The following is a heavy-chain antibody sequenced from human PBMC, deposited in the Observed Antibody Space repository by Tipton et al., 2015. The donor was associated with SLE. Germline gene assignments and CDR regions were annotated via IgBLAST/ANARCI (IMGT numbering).Heavy chain of an antibody. CDR2: IKQDGSEK. V-gene: IGHV3-7*01. CDR1: GFTFSSYW. CDR3: ARDRYCSGGSCPLGMDV. J-gene: IGHJ6*02. D-gene: IGHD2-15*01. Sequence: SLRLSCAASGFTFSSYWMSWVRQAPGKGLEWVANIKQDGSEKYYVDSVKGRFTISRDNAKNSLYLQMNSLGAEDTAVYYCARDRYCSGGSCPLGMDVWGQGTTVTVSS.